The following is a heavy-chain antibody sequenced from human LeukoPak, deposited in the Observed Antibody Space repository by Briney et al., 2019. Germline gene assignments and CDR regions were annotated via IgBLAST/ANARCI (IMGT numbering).Heavy chain of an antibody. CDR2: CYHSGPT. J-gene: IGHJ5*02. V-gene: IGHV4-39*01. D-gene: IGHD3-10*01. Sequence: SETLSLTCSVSGGSICDSNSYWGWISQPPGKGMEWVVSCYHSGPTTSNPSLKSRATTSADTSKNLYSLNLSSMTAADTAVYFWARGLAFGEPRFDTWGQGTQVTVSS. CDR3: ARGLAFGEPRFDT. CDR1: GGSICDSNSY.